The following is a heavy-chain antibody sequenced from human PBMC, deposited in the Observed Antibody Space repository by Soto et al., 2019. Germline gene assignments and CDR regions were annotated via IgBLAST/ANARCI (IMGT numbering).Heavy chain of an antibody. J-gene: IGHJ6*02. D-gene: IGHD7-27*01. CDR3: ALGKDYYYGMDV. Sequence: HPGGSLRLSCAASGFTFSTYSMNWVRQAPGEGLEWVSYISSSSSSIHYADSVKGRFTISRDNAKSSLYLQMNSLRAEDTAMYYCALGKDYYYGMDVWGQGTTVTVSS. CDR1: GFTFSTYS. CDR2: ISSSSSSI. V-gene: IGHV3-48*01.